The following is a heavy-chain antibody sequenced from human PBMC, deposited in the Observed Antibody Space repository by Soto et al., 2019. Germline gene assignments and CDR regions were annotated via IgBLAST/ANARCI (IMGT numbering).Heavy chain of an antibody. V-gene: IGHV3-11*03. J-gene: IGHJ3*01. D-gene: IGHD1-1*01. CDR3: TKRRSARPGFDAFDL. CDR2: ISSSSSYT. Sequence: PGGSLRLSCAASGFTFSDYYMSWIRQAPGKGLEWVSYISSSSSYTNYADSVKGRFTISRDNAKNSLYLQMSSLSPEDTALYYCTKRRSARPGFDAFDLWGQGTMVTVS. CDR1: GFTFSDYY.